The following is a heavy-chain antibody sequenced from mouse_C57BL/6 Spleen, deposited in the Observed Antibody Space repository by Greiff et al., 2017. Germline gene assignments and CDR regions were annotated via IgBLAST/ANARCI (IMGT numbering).Heavy chain of an antibody. CDR2: INPSSGYT. CDR1: GYTFTSYW. V-gene: IGHV1-7*01. Sequence: QVQLQQSGAELAKPGASVKLSCKASGYTFTSYWMHWVKQRPGQGLEWIGYINPSSGYTKYNQKFKDKATLTADKSSSTAYMQLSSLTYENSAVYYCARSTFDYYGSSYGDAMDYWGQGTSVTVSS. CDR3: ARSTFDYYGSSYGDAMDY. J-gene: IGHJ4*01. D-gene: IGHD1-1*01.